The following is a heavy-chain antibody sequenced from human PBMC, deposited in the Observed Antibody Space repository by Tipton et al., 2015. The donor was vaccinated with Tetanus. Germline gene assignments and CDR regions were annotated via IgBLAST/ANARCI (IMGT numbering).Heavy chain of an antibody. V-gene: IGHV1-46*01. CDR1: GYTFTSYY. CDR2: INPSGGST. J-gene: IGHJ6*02. CDR3: ASVRPYGSGSYPSNYYYYYGMDV. Sequence: QVQLVQSGAEVKKPGASVKVSCKASGYTFTSYYMHWVRQAPGQGLEWMGIINPSGGSTSYAQKFQGRVTMTRDTSTSTVYMELSSRRSEDTAVYYCASVRPYGSGSYPSNYYYYYGMDVWGQGTTVTVSS. D-gene: IGHD3-10*01.